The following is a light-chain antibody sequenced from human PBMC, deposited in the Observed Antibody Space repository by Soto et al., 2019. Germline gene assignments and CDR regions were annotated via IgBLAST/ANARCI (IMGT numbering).Light chain of an antibody. V-gene: IGKV3-15*01. J-gene: IGKJ1*01. CDR2: GAS. CDR1: QSVSSN. CDR3: QQYNNWPPPVT. Sequence: EIVMTQSPATLSVSPGERATLSCRASQSVSSNLAWYQQKPGQAPRLLIYGASTRATGIPARFSGSGSGTAFTLTISSLQSEDFAVYYCQQYNNWPPPVTFGQGTKVEIK.